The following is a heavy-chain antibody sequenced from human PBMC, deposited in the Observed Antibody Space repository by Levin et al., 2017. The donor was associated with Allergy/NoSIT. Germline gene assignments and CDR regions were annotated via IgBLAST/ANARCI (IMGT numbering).Heavy chain of an antibody. CDR1: GITFSNAW. J-gene: IGHJ4*02. CDR3: TTYSSSWYYFDY. V-gene: IGHV3-15*01. D-gene: IGHD6-13*01. Sequence: GESLKISCAASGITFSNAWMSWARQAPGKGLEWVGRIKSKADGGTTEYAAPVKGRFTISRDDSKNTLYLQMNSLKTEDTAVYFCTTYSSSWYYFDYWGQGTLVTGSS. CDR2: IKSKADGGTT.